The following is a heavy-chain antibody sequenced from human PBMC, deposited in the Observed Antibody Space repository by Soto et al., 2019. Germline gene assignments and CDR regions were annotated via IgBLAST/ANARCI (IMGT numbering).Heavy chain of an antibody. CDR2: IYYIGAY. V-gene: IGHV4-59*02. D-gene: IGHD1-7*01. Sequence: QVQLQQSGPGLVRPSETLSLSCSVSGASVSSYYWSWVRQPPGMGLEWIGYIYYIGAYNYNPSLKSRVTLSVDTSKNQFSLKLTSVTAADTAVYYCARTPETRDWLDPWGQGTLVTVSS. CDR3: ARTPETRDWLDP. CDR1: GASVSSYY. J-gene: IGHJ5*02.